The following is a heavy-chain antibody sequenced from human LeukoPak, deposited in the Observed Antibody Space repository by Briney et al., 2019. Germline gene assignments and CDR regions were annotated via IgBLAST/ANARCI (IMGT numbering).Heavy chain of an antibody. CDR2: IFNSGTT. J-gene: IGHJ4*02. CDR1: GGSMSGYIHY. Sequence: SETLSLTCSVSGGSMSGYIHYWGWIRQPPGKGLEWIGNIFNSGTTHYSPSLRSRVTISADTSKNQFSLNLNSVTAADTAVYYCARGRSNWGQGTLVTVSS. V-gene: IGHV4-39*07. CDR3: ARGRSN.